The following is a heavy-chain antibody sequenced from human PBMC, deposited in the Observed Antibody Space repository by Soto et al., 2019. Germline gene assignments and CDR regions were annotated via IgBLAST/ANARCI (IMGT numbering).Heavy chain of an antibody. V-gene: IGHV3-48*02. D-gene: IGHD3-22*01. J-gene: IGHJ2*01. CDR2: ISSSSSTI. Sequence: GGSLRLSCAASGFTFSSYSMNWVRQAPGKGLEWVSYISSSSSTIYYADSVKGRFTISRDNAKNSLYLQMNSLRDEDTAVYYCARAPYYYDSSGYGYWYFDLWGRGTLVTSPQ. CDR3: ARAPYYYDSSGYGYWYFDL. CDR1: GFTFSSYS.